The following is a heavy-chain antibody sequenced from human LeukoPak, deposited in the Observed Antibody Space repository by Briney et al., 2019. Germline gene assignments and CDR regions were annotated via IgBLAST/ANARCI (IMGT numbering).Heavy chain of an antibody. J-gene: IGHJ4*02. Sequence: SETLSLTCTVSGGSISSYYWSWIRQPPGKGLEWIGYIYYSGSTNYNPSLKSRATISVDTSKNQFSLKLSSVTAADTAVYYCARHRYGGYAPRFDYWGQGTLVTVSS. CDR3: ARHRYGGYAPRFDY. CDR1: GGSISSYY. D-gene: IGHD5-12*01. CDR2: IYYSGST. V-gene: IGHV4-59*08.